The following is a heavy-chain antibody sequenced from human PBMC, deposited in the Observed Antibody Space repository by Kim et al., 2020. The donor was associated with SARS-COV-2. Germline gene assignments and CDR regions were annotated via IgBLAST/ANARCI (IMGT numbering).Heavy chain of an antibody. CDR3: ARDLVSSSWYSGLFGMDV. Sequence: GGSLRLSCAASGFTFSDYYMSWIRQAPGKGLEWVSYISSSSTSTKYADSVKGRFTISRDNAKNSLYLQMNSLRAEDTAVYYCARDLVSSSWYSGLFGMDVWGQGTTVTVSS. J-gene: IGHJ6*02. D-gene: IGHD6-13*01. CDR1: GFTFSDYY. V-gene: IGHV3-11*05. CDR2: ISSSSTST.